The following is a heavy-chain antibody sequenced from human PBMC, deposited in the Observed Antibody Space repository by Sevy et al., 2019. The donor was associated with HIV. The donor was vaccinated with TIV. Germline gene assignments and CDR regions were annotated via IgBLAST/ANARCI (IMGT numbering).Heavy chain of an antibody. CDR2: IIYDGSKK. J-gene: IGHJ5*02. D-gene: IGHD4-17*01. CDR3: ARDQHDYAGNVRTGWFDP. Sequence: GGSLRLSCAASGFTFFAYTMHWVRQAPGKGLEWVADIIYDGSKKYYADSVKGRFTISRDNSKNTLYLQLNSLRAEDTAIYYCARDQHDYAGNVRTGWFDPWGQGTLVTVSS. CDR1: GFTFFAYT. V-gene: IGHV3-30*04.